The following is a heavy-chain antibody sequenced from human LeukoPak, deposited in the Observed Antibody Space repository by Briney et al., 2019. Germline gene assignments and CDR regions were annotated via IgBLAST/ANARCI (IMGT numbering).Heavy chain of an antibody. V-gene: IGHV4-38-2*02. CDR3: ARVVTAMVPYFDY. D-gene: IGHD5-18*01. CDR1: GYSISSGYY. CDR2: IYYSGST. J-gene: IGHJ4*02. Sequence: PSETLSLTCTVSGYSISSGYYWGWIRQPPGKGLEWIGSIYYSGSTNYNPSLKSRVTISVDTSKNQFSLKLSSVTAADTAVYYCARVVTAMVPYFDYWGQGTLVTVSS.